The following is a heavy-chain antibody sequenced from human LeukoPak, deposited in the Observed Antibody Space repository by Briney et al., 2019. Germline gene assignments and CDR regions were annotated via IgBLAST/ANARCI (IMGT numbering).Heavy chain of an antibody. CDR3: ATTRGGQWLVNYFDY. J-gene: IGHJ4*02. CDR2: INSDGSST. CDR1: GSTFSSYW. V-gene: IGHV3-74*01. D-gene: IGHD6-19*01. Sequence: GGSLRLSCAASGSTFSSYWMHWVRQAPGKGLVWVSRINSDGSSTSYADSVKGRFTISRDNAKNTLYLQMNSLRAEDTAVYYCATTRGGQWLVNYFDYWGQGTLATVSS.